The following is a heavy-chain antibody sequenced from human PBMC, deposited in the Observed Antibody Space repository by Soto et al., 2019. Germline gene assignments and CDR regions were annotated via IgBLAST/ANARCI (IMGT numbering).Heavy chain of an antibody. V-gene: IGHV3-49*03. J-gene: IGHJ4*02. D-gene: IGHD4-17*01. CDR1: GFTFGDYA. CDR2: IRSKAYGGTT. CDR3: ATTVIIPDLVDS. Sequence: PGGSLRLSCTASGFTFGDYAMSWFRQAPGKGLEWVGFIRSKAYGGTTEYAASVKGRFTISRDDSKSIAYLQMTNLRSDDTAVYYCATTVIIPDLVDSWGQGTLVTVSS.